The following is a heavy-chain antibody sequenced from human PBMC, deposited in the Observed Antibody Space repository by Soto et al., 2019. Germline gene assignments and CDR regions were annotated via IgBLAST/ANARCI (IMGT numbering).Heavy chain of an antibody. CDR3: ARHTPAISISDH. CDR2: IYYSGST. J-gene: IGHJ4*02. V-gene: IGHV4-39*01. D-gene: IGHD2-15*01. CDR1: GGSISSSRYY. Sequence: QLQLQESGPGLVKPSETLSLTCTVSGGSISSSRYYWGWIRQPPGKGLEWIGSIYYSGSTYYDPSVKKRVNISVDTSKNQFSLKLSSVTPAETAVYYCARHTPAISISDHWRQGTLVTVSS.